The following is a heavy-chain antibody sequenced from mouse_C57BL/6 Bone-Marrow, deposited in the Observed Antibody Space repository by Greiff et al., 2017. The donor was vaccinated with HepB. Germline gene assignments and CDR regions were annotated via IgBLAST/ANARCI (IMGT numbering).Heavy chain of an antibody. CDR3: TRGRGGLLRYYYAMDY. J-gene: IGHJ4*01. D-gene: IGHD1-1*01. V-gene: IGHV5-9-1*02. Sequence: EVQGVESGEGLVKPGGSLKLSCAASGFTFSSYAMSWVRQTPEKRLEWVAYISSGGDYIYYADTVKGRFTISRANARNTLYLQMSSLKSEDTAMYYCTRGRGGLLRYYYAMDYWGQGTSVTVSS. CDR1: GFTFSSYA. CDR2: ISSGGDYI.